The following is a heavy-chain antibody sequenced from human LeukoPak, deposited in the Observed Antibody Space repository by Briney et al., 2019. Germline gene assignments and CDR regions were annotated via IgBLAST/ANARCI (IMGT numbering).Heavy chain of an antibody. V-gene: IGHV3-15*01. Sequence: GGSLRLSCEASGFTFTNAWMNWVRQAPGKGPEWVGRMKSKRDGGATEYAAPVKGRFTISRDDSKNTLYLQMNSLETEDTAVYYCTTEAIEGYSYGYFDYWGQGTLVTVSS. J-gene: IGHJ4*02. D-gene: IGHD5-18*01. CDR2: MKSKRDGGAT. CDR1: GFTFTNAW. CDR3: TTEAIEGYSYGYFDY.